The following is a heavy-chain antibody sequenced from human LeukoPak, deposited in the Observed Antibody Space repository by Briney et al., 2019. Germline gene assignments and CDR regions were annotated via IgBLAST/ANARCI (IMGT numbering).Heavy chain of an antibody. CDR3: AKLGYSHPKGSFDY. CDR1: GSTFSSYA. Sequence: GGSLRLSCAASGSTFSSYAMSWVRQAPGKGLEWVSAISGSGGSTYYADSVKGRFTISRDNSKNTLYLQMNSLRAEDTAVYYCAKLGYSHPKGSFDYWGQGTLVTVSS. D-gene: IGHD5-18*01. CDR2: ISGSGGST. V-gene: IGHV3-23*01. J-gene: IGHJ4*02.